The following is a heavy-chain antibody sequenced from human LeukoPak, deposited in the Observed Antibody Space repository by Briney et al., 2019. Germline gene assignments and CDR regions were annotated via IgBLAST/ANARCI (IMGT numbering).Heavy chain of an antibody. V-gene: IGHV1-2*02. CDR2: INPNSGGT. CDR3: ARIDGYNAPLDY. D-gene: IGHD5-24*01. CDR1: GYTFTGYY. Sequence: GASVKVSCKASGYTFTGYYIHWVRQAPGQGLEWMGWINPNSGGTNYAQKFQGRVTMTRDTSISTAYMELSRLRSDDTAVYYCARIDGYNAPLDYWGQGTLVTVSS. J-gene: IGHJ4*02.